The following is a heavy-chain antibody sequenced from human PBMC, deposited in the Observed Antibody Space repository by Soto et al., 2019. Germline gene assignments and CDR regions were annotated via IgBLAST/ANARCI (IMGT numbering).Heavy chain of an antibody. CDR1: GYTFTSYD. CDR2: MNPNSGNT. CDR3: ATLGSIAVAGGSAFDI. V-gene: IGHV1-8*01. Sequence: ASVKVSCKASGYTFTSYDINWVRQATRQGLEWMGWMNPNSGNTGYAQKFQGRVTMTRNTSISTAYMELSSLRSEDTAVYYCATLGSIAVAGGSAFDIWGQGTMVTVSS. J-gene: IGHJ3*02. D-gene: IGHD6-19*01.